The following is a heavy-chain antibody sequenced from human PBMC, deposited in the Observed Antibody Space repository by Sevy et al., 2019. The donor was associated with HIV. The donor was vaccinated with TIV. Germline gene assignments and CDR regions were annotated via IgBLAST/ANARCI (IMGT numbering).Heavy chain of an antibody. CDR3: ARESLAVAGCARRVFDI. Sequence: GGSLRLSCAASGFTFSSYWMSWVRQAPGKGLEWVANIKQDGSEKYYVDSVKGRFTISRDNAKNSLYLQMNSLRAEDTAVYYCARESLAVAGCARRVFDIWGQGTMVTVSS. D-gene: IGHD6-19*01. V-gene: IGHV3-7*03. CDR1: GFTFSSYW. CDR2: IKQDGSEK. J-gene: IGHJ3*02.